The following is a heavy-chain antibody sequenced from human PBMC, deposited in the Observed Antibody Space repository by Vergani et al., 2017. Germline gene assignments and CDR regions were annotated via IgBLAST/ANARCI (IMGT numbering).Heavy chain of an antibody. CDR3: ARGPAARPGYFQH. V-gene: IGHV4-31*03. D-gene: IGHD6-6*01. J-gene: IGHJ1*01. CDR2: IYYSGST. CDR1: GGSISSGGYY. Sequence: QVQLQESGPGLGKPSQTLSLTCTVSGGSISSGGYYWSWIRQHPGKGLEWIGYIYYSGSTYYNPSLTSRVTISVDTSKNQFSLKLSSVTAADTAVYYCARGPAARPGYFQHWGQGTLVTVSS.